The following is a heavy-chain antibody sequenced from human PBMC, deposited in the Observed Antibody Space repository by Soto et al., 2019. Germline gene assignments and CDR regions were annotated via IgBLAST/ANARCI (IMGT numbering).Heavy chain of an antibody. CDR1: GFTFSSYA. V-gene: IGHV3-23*01. J-gene: IGHJ4*02. CDR3: AKEFGSSSWYGHNY. CDR2: ISGSGGST. Sequence: GESLKISCAASGFTFSSYAMSWVRQAPGKGLEWVSAISGSGGSTYYADSVRGRFTISRDNSKNTLYLQMNSLRAEDTAVYYCAKEFGSSSWYGHNYWGQGTLVTVSS. D-gene: IGHD6-13*01.